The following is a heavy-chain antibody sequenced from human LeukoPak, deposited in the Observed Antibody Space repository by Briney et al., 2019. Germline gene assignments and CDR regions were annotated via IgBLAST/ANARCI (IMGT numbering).Heavy chain of an antibody. CDR3: ARGWVVAATLRSYYYGMDV. V-gene: IGHV4-39*07. CDR2: IYYDGST. J-gene: IGHJ6*02. D-gene: IGHD2-15*01. CDR1: GDSISSKSYY. Sequence: SETLSLTCTVSGDSISSKSYYWGWIRQSPGKGLEWIGNIYYDGSTYHNPSLKSRVSMSVDTSKNQFSLKLSSVTAADTAVYYCARGWVVAATLRSYYYGMDVWGQGTTVTVSS.